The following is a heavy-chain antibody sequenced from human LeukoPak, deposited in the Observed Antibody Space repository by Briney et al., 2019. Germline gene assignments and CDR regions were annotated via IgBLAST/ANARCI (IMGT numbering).Heavy chain of an antibody. CDR3: ARHPPAGMVVMFGRDY. Sequence: ASVKVSCKASGYTFTSYGISWVRQAPGQGLEWMGWISAYNGKTNYAQKLQGRVTMTTDTSTSTAYVELRSLRSADTAVYYCARHPPAGMVVMFGRDYWGQGTLVTVSS. CDR1: GYTFTSYG. D-gene: IGHD4/OR15-4a*01. V-gene: IGHV1-18*01. CDR2: ISAYNGKT. J-gene: IGHJ4*02.